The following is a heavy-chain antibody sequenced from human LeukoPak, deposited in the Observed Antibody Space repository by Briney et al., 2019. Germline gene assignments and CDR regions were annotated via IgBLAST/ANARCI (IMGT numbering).Heavy chain of an antibody. V-gene: IGHV3-53*01. CDR1: GFTVSSDY. CDR3: ARDRWYYDSSGWPIDYFDY. CDR2: IYSGGST. D-gene: IGHD3-22*01. J-gene: IGHJ4*02. Sequence: GGSLRLFCAASGFTVSSDYMSWVRQAPGKGLEWVSVIYSGGSTYYADSVKGRFTISRDNSKNTLYLQMNSLRAEDTAVYYCARDRWYYDSSGWPIDYFDYWGQGTLVTVSS.